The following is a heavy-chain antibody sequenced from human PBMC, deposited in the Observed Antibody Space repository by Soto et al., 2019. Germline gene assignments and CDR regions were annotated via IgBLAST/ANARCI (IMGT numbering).Heavy chain of an antibody. V-gene: IGHV4-39*01. Sequence: SETLSLTYTVSGGKIHNDNYYWGWVRQPPGRGLEYIGSIYYSGSTYYSPSLKSRVTIFVDTSRRQISLKLTSVTAADTAVYYCERVGSGVRLPDYWGRGILVTGSS. CDR3: ERVGSGVRLPDY. CDR1: GGKIHNDNYY. D-gene: IGHD2-21*02. J-gene: IGHJ4*02. CDR2: IYYSGST.